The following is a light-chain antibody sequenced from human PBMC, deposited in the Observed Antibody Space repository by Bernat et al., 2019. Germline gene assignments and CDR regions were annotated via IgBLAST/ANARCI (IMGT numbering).Light chain of an antibody. CDR3: QQTYSTLFT. Sequence: DIQMTQSPSSLSASVGDRVTITCRASQSINNNLNWYQQKPGKAPKLLLYIASNLESGVPSRFSGSGSGTDFTLTISSLQPEDFATYYCQQTYSTLFTFGPGTRVDIK. CDR2: IAS. J-gene: IGKJ3*01. V-gene: IGKV1-39*01. CDR1: QSINNN.